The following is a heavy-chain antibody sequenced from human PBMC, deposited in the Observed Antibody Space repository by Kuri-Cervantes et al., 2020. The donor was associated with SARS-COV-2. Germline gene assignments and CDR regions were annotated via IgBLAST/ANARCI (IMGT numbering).Heavy chain of an antibody. CDR1: GGSISSSSYY. J-gene: IGHJ4*02. V-gene: IGHV4-61*05. CDR3: ARTLDYYGSGTYCLDY. D-gene: IGHD3-10*01. Sequence: SETLSLTCTVSGGSISSSSYYWGWIRQPPGKGLEWIGYIYYSGSTKYNPSLKSRVTMSVDTSKNQFSLKLNSVTPADTAVYYCARTLDYYGSGTYCLDYWGQGTLVTVSS. CDR2: IYYSGST.